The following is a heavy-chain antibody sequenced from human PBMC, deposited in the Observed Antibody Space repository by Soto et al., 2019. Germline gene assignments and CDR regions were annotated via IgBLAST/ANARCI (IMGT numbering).Heavy chain of an antibody. CDR1: GFTFSSSA. CDR2: ISGSGGST. D-gene: IGHD1-1*01. CDR3: TLQLSSPY. J-gene: IGHJ4*02. V-gene: IGHV3-23*01. Sequence: GESLRLSCAASGFTFSSSAMSWVRQAPGKGLEWVSTISGSGGSTYYADSVKGRFTVSRDNSKNTLYLQMNSLRAEDTALYYCTLQLSSPYWGQGTLVTVST.